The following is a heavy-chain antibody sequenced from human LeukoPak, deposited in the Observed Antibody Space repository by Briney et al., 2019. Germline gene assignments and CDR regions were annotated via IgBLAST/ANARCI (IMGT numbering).Heavy chain of an antibody. Sequence: GGSLRLSCAASGFTVSSNYMSRVRQAPGKGLEWVSVIYSGGSTYYADSVKGRFTISRDNSKNTLYLQMNSLRAEDTAVYYCARTPRDYYYYYGMDVWGQGTTVTVSS. J-gene: IGHJ6*02. CDR3: ARTPRDYYYYYGMDV. V-gene: IGHV3-66*01. CDR2: IYSGGST. CDR1: GFTVSSNY. D-gene: IGHD2-15*01.